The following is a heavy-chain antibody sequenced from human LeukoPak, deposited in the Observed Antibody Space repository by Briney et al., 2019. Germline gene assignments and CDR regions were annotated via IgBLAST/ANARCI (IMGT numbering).Heavy chain of an antibody. V-gene: IGHV1-69*13. Sequence: SVKVSYKASGGTFSSYAISWVRQAPGQGLEWMGGIIPIFGTANYAQKFQGRVTITADESTSTAYMELSSLRSEDTAVYYCARVRREDGYNIHFDYWGQGTLVTVSS. CDR2: IIPIFGTA. D-gene: IGHD5-24*01. CDR3: ARVRREDGYNIHFDY. J-gene: IGHJ4*02. CDR1: GGTFSSYA.